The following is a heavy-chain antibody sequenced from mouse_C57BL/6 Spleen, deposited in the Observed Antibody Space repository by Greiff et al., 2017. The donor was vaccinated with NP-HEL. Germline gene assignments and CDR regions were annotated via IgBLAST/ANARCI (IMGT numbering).Heavy chain of an antibody. V-gene: IGHV1-26*01. D-gene: IGHD1-1*01. Sequence: EVQLQQSGPELVKPGASVKISCKASGYTFTDYYMNWVKQSHGKSLEWIGDINPNNGGTSYNQKFKGKATLTVDKSSSTAYMELRSLTSEDSAVYYCASPLYYGSRDYAMDYWGQGTSVTVSS. CDR3: ASPLYYGSRDYAMDY. CDR2: INPNNGGT. CDR1: GYTFTDYY. J-gene: IGHJ4*01.